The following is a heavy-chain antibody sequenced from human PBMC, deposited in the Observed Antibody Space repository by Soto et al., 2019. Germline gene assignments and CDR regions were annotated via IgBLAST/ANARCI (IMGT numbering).Heavy chain of an antibody. Sequence: EVQLVESGGGLVKPGGSLRLSCAASGFTFSSYTMNWVRQAPGKGLEWVSSISSSSSYIYYAESVKGRFTISRDNAKNSLYLQMNSLRAEDTAVYYCARFGYTTEAHWGQGTLVTVSS. J-gene: IGHJ4*02. CDR2: ISSSSSYI. D-gene: IGHD5-12*01. CDR3: ARFGYTTEAH. CDR1: GFTFSSYT. V-gene: IGHV3-21*01.